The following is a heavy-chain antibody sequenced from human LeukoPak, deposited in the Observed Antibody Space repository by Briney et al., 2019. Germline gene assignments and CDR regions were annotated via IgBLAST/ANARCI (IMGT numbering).Heavy chain of an antibody. V-gene: IGHV1-69*05. CDR1: GGTFSSYA. CDR3: ARDLEGLRNNDILTL. J-gene: IGHJ4*02. Sequence: SVKVSCKASGGTFSSYAISWVRQAPGQGLEWMGRIIPIFGTANYAQKLRGRATITTDESTSTAYMELSSLRSEDTAVYYCARDLEGLRNNDILTLWGQGTLVTVSS. D-gene: IGHD3-9*01. CDR2: IIPIFGTA.